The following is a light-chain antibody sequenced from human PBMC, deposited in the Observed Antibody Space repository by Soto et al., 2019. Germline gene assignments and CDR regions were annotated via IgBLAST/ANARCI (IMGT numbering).Light chain of an antibody. V-gene: IGKV1-12*01. CDR1: QGISNW. CDR2: TGS. CDR3: QQANSFPLT. Sequence: DIPMTKSPSSVSASVGDRVSITCRASQGISNWLAWYQQKPGRAPKLLIYTGSSLQSGVPSRFSGTGSGTDFTLTISSLQPEDVATYYCQQANSFPLTFGGGTQVEIK. J-gene: IGKJ4*01.